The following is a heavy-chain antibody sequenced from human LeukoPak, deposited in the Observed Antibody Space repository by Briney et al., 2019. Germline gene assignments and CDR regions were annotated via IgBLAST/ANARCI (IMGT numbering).Heavy chain of an antibody. D-gene: IGHD3-3*01. V-gene: IGHV3-33*01. CDR1: GFTFSSYG. CDR2: IWYDGSNK. CDR3: ASSFSDDFWSGHF. J-gene: IGHJ4*02. Sequence: GGSLRLSCAASGFTFSSYGMHWVRQAPGKGLEWVAVIWYDGSNKYYADSVKGRFSISRDNSTNTQYLQMNSLRVEDTAVYYCASSFSDDFWSGHFWGQGTLVTVSS.